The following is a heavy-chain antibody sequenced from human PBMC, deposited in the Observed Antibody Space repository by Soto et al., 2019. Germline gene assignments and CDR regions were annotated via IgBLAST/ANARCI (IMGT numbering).Heavy chain of an antibody. CDR3: AHTYYDFWSGYYADNWFDP. Sequence: QITLKESGPTLVKPTQTLTLTCTFSGFSLSTGGVGVGWIRQPPGKALEWLALIYWDDDKRYSPSLKSRLTITKDTSKNQVVLTMTNMDPVDTATYYCAHTYYDFWSGYYADNWFDPWGQGTLVTVSS. J-gene: IGHJ5*02. CDR1: GFSLSTGGVG. CDR2: IYWDDDK. V-gene: IGHV2-5*02. D-gene: IGHD3-3*01.